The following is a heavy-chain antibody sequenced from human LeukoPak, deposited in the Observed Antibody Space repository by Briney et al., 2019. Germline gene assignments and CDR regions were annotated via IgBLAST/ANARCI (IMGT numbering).Heavy chain of an antibody. D-gene: IGHD6-13*01. CDR1: GFTFSSYG. V-gene: IGHV3-30*02. CDR3: AKAYSSSWTIFDY. J-gene: IGHJ4*02. Sequence: PGGSLRLSWAASGFTFSSYGMHWVRQAPGKGLEWVAFIRYDGSNKYFADSVKGRFTISRDNSKNTLYLQMNSLRAEDTAVYYCAKAYSSSWTIFDYWGQGTLVTVSS. CDR2: IRYDGSNK.